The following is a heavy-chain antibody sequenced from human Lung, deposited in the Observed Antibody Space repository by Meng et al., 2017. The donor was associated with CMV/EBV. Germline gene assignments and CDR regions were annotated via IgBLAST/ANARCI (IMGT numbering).Heavy chain of an antibody. D-gene: IGHD3-10*01. Sequence: QVQLRESGPALGKASGTLSLTCAVSGDSITNHNWWAWVRQPPGKGLEWIGEIPHRGSSAYNPSLKSRVSMSIDKSKNQFSPKLTSVTAADMAVYHCLRRSGGSVWGQGTLVTVSS. CDR3: LRRSGGSV. J-gene: IGHJ1*01. CDR2: IPHRGSS. CDR1: GDSITNHNW. V-gene: IGHV4-4*02.